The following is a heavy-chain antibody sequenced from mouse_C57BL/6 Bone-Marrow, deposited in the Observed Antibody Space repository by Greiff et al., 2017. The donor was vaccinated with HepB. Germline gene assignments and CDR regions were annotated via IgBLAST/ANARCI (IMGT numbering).Heavy chain of an antibody. D-gene: IGHD1-1*01. CDR3: APLYYYGSSYSFDY. V-gene: IGHV3-6*01. J-gene: IGHJ2*01. CDR2: ISYDGSN. CDR1: GYSITSGYY. Sequence: ESGPGLVKPSQSLSLTCSVTGYSITSGYYWNWIRQFPGNKLEWMGYISYDGSNNYNPSLKNRISITRDTSKNQFFLKLNSVTTEDTATYYCAPLYYYGSSYSFDYWGQGTTLTVSS.